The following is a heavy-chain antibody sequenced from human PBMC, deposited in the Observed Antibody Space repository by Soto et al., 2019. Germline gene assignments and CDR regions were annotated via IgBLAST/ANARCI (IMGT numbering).Heavy chain of an antibody. J-gene: IGHJ4*02. CDR1: GFAFSSYP. CDR2: IRGETSII. D-gene: IGHD7-27*01. V-gene: IGHV3-48*02. Sequence: GGSLRLSCAASGFAFSSYPMNWVRQAPGKGLEWISHIRGETSIISYADSVKGRFTISRDDAKNSLYLQMNSLRDEDTAIYYCARDLHWAFDYWGQGTLVTVSS. CDR3: ARDLHWAFDY.